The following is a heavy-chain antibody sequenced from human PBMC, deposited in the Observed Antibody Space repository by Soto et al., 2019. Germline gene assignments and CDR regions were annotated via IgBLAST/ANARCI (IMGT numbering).Heavy chain of an antibody. CDR3: ARSQRGRTAFTFDY. CDR1: GGSVSGVDYF. Sequence: SETLSLTCTVSGGSVSGVDYFWSWIRQSPGKGLEWIGYIYYTGITHLNPSLKSRLTMAVDMSKNQFSLKLASVTAADTAVYFCARSQRGRTAFTFDYWGQGALVTVSS. CDR2: IYYTGIT. D-gene: IGHD3-16*01. J-gene: IGHJ4*02. V-gene: IGHV4-30-4*02.